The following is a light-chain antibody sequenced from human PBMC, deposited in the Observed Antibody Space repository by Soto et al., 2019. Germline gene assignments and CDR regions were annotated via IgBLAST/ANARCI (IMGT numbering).Light chain of an antibody. J-gene: IGKJ1*01. Sequence: EIVLTQSPGTLSLSPGERATLSCRASQSVSSYLAWYQQKPGQAPRLLMYGISRRATGIPDRFSGSGSGTDFTLTITRLEPEDFAVYYCQQYVTSSPRTFGQGTKVDIK. V-gene: IGKV3-20*01. CDR1: QSVSSY. CDR3: QQYVTSSPRT. CDR2: GIS.